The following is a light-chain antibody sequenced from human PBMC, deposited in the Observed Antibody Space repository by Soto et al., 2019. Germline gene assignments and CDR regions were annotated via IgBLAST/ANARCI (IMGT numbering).Light chain of an antibody. J-gene: IGKJ1*01. CDR3: QQSYNTPWT. V-gene: IGKV1-39*01. CDR2: AAS. Sequence: DIQMTQSPSSLSASAGDRVTITCRASQSISSSLNCYQQKPGKAPKLLIYAASSLQSGVPSRFSGSGSGTDFSLTISNLQSEDFATYYCQQSYNTPWTFGQGTKVEIK. CDR1: QSISSS.